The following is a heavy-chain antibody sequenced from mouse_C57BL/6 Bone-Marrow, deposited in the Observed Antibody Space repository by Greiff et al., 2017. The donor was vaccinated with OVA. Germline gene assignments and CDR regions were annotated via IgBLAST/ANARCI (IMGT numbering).Heavy chain of an antibody. CDR2: IHPNSGST. J-gene: IGHJ3*01. CDR1: GYTFTSYW. Sequence: VQLQQPGAELVKPGASVKLSCKASGYTFTSYWMHWVKQRPGQGLEWIGMIHPNSGSTNYNEKFKSKATLTVDKSSSTAYMQLSSLTSEDSAVYYCARNWAFFAYWGQGTLVTVSA. V-gene: IGHV1-64*01. D-gene: IGHD4-1*01. CDR3: ARNWAFFAY.